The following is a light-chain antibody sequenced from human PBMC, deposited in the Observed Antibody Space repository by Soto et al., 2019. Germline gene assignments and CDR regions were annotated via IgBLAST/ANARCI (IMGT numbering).Light chain of an antibody. Sequence: EIVLTQSPATLSLSPGERATLSCGASQSVSSSYFAWYQQKPDLAPRLLIYDASSRATGIPDRFSGSGSGTDFTLTISRLEPEDFAVYYCQQYGSSLITFGQGTRLEIK. CDR2: DAS. V-gene: IGKV3D-20*01. CDR1: QSVSSSY. J-gene: IGKJ5*01. CDR3: QQYGSSLIT.